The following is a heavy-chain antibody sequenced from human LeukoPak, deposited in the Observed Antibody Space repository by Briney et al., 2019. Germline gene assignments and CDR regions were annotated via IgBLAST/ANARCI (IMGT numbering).Heavy chain of an antibody. CDR1: GYTFTSYG. J-gene: IGHJ4*02. CDR2: ISAYNGNT. Sequence: ASVKVSCKASGYTFTSYGISWVRQAPVQGLEWMGWISAYNGNTNYAQKLQGRATMTTDTSTSTAYMELRSLRSDDTAVYYCARDSSEDFYDSSGYYSFDFWGQGTLVTVSS. CDR3: ARDSSEDFYDSSGYYSFDF. D-gene: IGHD3-22*01. V-gene: IGHV1-18*01.